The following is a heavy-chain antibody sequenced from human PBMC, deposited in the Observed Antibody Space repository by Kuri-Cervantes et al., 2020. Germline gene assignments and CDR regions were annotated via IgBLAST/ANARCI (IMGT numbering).Heavy chain of an antibody. CDR3: ARDWVRYSSSHYGMDV. V-gene: IGHV3-11*04. J-gene: IGHJ6*02. D-gene: IGHD6-13*01. CDR1: GFTFSDYY. CDR2: ISSRGTTI. Sequence: LSLTCAASGFTFSDYYMGWLRQAPGKGLEWVSYISSRGTTIYYADSVKGRFTIARENDRNSLYLQMNSLRDEDTAVYYCARDWVRYSSSHYGMDVWGQGTTVTVSS.